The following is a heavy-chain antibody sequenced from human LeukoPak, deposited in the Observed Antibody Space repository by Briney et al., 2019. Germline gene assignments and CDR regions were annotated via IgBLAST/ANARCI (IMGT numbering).Heavy chain of an antibody. CDR1: GFTFSDYY. CDR3: ARGEGSSNSNWFDP. D-gene: IGHD3-10*01. V-gene: IGHV3-11*05. J-gene: IGHJ5*02. Sequence: GGSLRLSCAASGFTFSDYYMGWIRQAPGKGLAWVSYISSSSTYTNYADSVKGRFTISRDNAKNSLYLQMNSLRAEDTAVYYCARGEGSSNSNWFDPWGQGTLVTVSS. CDR2: ISSSSTYT.